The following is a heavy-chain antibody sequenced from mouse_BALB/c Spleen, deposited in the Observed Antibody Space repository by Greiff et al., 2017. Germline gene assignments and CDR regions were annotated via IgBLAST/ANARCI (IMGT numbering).Heavy chain of an antibody. D-gene: IGHD2-14*01. Sequence: QVQLQQSGAELVRPGTSVKVSCKASGYAFTNYLIEWVKQRPGQGLEWIGVINPGSGGTNYNEKFKGKATLTADKSSSTAYMQLSSLTSDDSAVYFCARKVRGYYAMDYWGQGTSVTVSA. J-gene: IGHJ4*01. CDR1: GYAFTNYL. CDR2: INPGSGGT. V-gene: IGHV1-54*01. CDR3: ARKVRGYYAMDY.